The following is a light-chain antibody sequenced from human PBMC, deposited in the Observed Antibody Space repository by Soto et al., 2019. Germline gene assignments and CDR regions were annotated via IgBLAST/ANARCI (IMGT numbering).Light chain of an antibody. J-gene: IGKJ4*01. CDR3: QQSYSTPLT. CDR2: AAS. CDR1: QSISSY. Sequence: DIQMTQSPSSLSASVGGRVTITCRASQSISSYLNWYQQKPGKAPKLLIYAASSLQSGVPSRFSGCGSGTDFTLTISSLQPEDFATYYCQQSYSTPLTFGGGTKVDIK. V-gene: IGKV1-39*01.